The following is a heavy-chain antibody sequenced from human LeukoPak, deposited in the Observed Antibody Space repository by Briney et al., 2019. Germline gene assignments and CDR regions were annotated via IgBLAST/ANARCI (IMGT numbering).Heavy chain of an antibody. CDR3: ARGITMVRGVTRDY. V-gene: IGHV3-30*04. CDR1: GFTFSSYA. Sequence: GGSLRLSCAASGFTFSSYAMHWVRQAPGKGLEWVAVISYDGSNKYYADSVKGRFTISRDNSKNTLYLQMNSLRAEDTAVYYCARGITMVRGVTRDYWGQGTLVTVSS. CDR2: ISYDGSNK. D-gene: IGHD3-10*01. J-gene: IGHJ4*02.